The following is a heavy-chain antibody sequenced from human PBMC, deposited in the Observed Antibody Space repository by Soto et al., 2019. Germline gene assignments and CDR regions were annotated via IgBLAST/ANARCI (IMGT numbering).Heavy chain of an antibody. CDR1: GFTFSSYA. Sequence: GGSLRLSCAASGFTFSSYAMSWVRQAPGKGLEWVSAISGSGGSTYYADSVKGRFTISRDNSKNTLYLQMNSLRAEDTALYYCAKDREFYYYDSSGYGPFDYWGQGTLVTVSS. CDR2: ISGSGGST. CDR3: AKDREFYYYDSSGYGPFDY. J-gene: IGHJ4*02. V-gene: IGHV3-23*01. D-gene: IGHD3-22*01.